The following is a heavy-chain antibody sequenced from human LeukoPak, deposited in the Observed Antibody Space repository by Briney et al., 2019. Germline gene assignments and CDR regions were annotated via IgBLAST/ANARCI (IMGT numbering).Heavy chain of an antibody. J-gene: IGHJ5*02. CDR1: GGSISSYY. Sequence: SETLSLTCTVSGGSISSYYWSWIRQPPGKGLEWIGYIYYSGSTNYNPSLKSRVTISVDTSKNQFSLKLSSVTAADTAVYYCARHEGNYDSSGYKGWFDPWGQGTLVTVSS. CDR2: IYYSGST. CDR3: ARHEGNYDSSGYKGWFDP. D-gene: IGHD3-22*01. V-gene: IGHV4-59*08.